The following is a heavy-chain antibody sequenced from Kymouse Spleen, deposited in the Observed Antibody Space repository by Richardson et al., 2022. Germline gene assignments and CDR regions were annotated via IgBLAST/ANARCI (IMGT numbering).Heavy chain of an antibody. CDR2: IYYSGST. CDR3: ARHEEYSSSWNYYYGMDV. V-gene: IGHV4-39*01. J-gene: IGHJ6*02. D-gene: IGHD6-13*01. Sequence: QLQLQESGPGLVKPSETLSLTCTVSGGSISSSSYYWGWIRQPPGKGLEWIGSIYYSGSTYYNPSLKSRVTISVDTSKNQFSLKLSSVTAADTAVYYCARHEEYSSSWNYYYGMDVWGQGTTVTVSS. CDR1: GGSISSSSYY.